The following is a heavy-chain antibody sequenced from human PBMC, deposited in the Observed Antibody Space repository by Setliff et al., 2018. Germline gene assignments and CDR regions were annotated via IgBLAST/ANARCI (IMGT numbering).Heavy chain of an antibody. D-gene: IGHD1-1*01. CDR3: ARTGTYRYFDY. V-gene: IGHV4-39*01. CDR2: IYSGGTT. CDR1: GASIRNYY. Sequence: SETLSLTCTVSGASIRNYYWTWIRQPPGKGLEWIGRIYSGGTTYYNSSLKSRVTISVDTSKSQFSLRLNSVTAADTAVYYCARTGTYRYFDYWGRGTLVTVSS. J-gene: IGHJ4*02.